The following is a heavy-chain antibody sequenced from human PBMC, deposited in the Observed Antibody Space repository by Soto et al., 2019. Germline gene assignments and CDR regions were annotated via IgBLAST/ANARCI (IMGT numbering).Heavy chain of an antibody. CDR2: IKQDGSEK. CDR3: ATPPYGDYPDY. V-gene: IGHV3-7*01. D-gene: IGHD4-17*01. Sequence: EVQLVESGVGLVQPGGSLRLSCAASGFTFSSYWMSWVRQAPGKGLEWVANIKQDGSEKYYVDSVKGRFTISRDNAKNSLYLQMNSLRAEDTAVYYCATPPYGDYPDYWRQGTLVTVSS. CDR1: GFTFSSYW. J-gene: IGHJ4*02.